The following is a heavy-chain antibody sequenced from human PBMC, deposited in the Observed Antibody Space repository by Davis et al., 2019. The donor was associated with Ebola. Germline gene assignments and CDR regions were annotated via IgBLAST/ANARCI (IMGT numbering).Heavy chain of an antibody. D-gene: IGHD3-16*02. CDR2: ISSRSRTI. V-gene: IGHV3-48*01. J-gene: IGHJ1*01. CDR1: GFTFSSYS. CDR3: AKDTRMITFGGVIAPVFQH. Sequence: PGGSLRLSCAASGFTFSSYSMNWVRRAPGKGLEWVSYISSRSRTIYYADSVKGRFTISRDNAKNSLYLQMNSLRAEDTAVYYCAKDTRMITFGGVIAPVFQHWGQGTLVTVSS.